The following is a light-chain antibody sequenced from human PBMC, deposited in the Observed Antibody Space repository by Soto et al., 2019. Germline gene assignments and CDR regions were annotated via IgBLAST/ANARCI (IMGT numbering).Light chain of an antibody. CDR1: SSDVGGYNY. V-gene: IGLV2-8*01. CDR3: SSYAGSNNYV. J-gene: IGLJ1*01. CDR2: EVS. Sequence: LTQPPSASGSPGQSVTISCTGTSSDVGGYNYVSWYQQHPGKAPKLMIYEVSKRPSGVPDRFSGSKSGNTASLTVSGLQAEDEADYYCSSYAGSNNYVFGTGTKLTVL.